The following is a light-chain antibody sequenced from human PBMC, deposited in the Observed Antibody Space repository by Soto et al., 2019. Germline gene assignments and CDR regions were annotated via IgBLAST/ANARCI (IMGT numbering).Light chain of an antibody. Sequence: QSVLTQPPSASGTPGQRVTISCSGSNSNIGSNTVNWYQQLPGTAPKLLIYSNNQRPSGVPDRFSGSKSGTSASLAISGLHSEDEADYYCAAWDDSVTGPVFGGGTKLTVL. CDR2: SNN. V-gene: IGLV1-44*01. CDR3: AAWDDSVTGPV. CDR1: NSNIGSNT. J-gene: IGLJ3*02.